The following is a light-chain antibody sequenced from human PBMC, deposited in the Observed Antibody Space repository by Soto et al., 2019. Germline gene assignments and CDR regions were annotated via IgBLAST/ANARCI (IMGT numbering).Light chain of an antibody. J-gene: IGKJ5*01. V-gene: IGKV3-15*01. Sequence: EIVLTQSPGTLSLSPGDSATLSCRASQSVSNNLAWYQQKPGQAPRLLIYGASTRATGIPARFSGSGSGTEFTLTISSLHSEDFAVYYCQQYNNWPPPITCGQGTRLEIK. CDR1: QSVSNN. CDR3: QQYNNWPPPIT. CDR2: GAS.